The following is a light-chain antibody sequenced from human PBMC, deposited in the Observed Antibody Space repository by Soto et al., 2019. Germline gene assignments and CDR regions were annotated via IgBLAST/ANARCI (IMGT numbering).Light chain of an antibody. Sequence: ETVMTQSPATLSVSPGARATFSCRASQSINTNLAWFQLKPGQAPRLLIYGASSRATGIPDRFSGSGSGTDFTLTISRLEPEDFAVYYCQQYGSSPRITFGQGTRLEIK. CDR3: QQYGSSPRIT. V-gene: IGKV3-20*01. J-gene: IGKJ5*01. CDR2: GAS. CDR1: QSINTN.